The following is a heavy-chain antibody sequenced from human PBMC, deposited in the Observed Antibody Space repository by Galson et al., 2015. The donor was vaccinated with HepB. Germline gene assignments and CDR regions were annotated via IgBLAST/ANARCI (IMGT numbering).Heavy chain of an antibody. J-gene: IGHJ4*02. Sequence: QSGAEVKKPGESLTISCKGSGYSFPTYWIGWVRQMPGKGLEWMGIIFPADSNTTYSPSFQGQVTISADMSIGTAYRQWGSLKVSDTAMYYCARPAGRGYSTGRAPYYFDYWGQGTLVTVSS. D-gene: IGHD6-19*01. V-gene: IGHV5-51*03. CDR2: IFPADSNT. CDR1: GYSFPTYW. CDR3: ARPAGRGYSTGRAPYYFDY.